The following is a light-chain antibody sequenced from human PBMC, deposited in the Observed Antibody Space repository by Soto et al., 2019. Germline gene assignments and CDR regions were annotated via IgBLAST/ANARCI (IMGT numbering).Light chain of an antibody. CDR2: DAS. V-gene: IGKV1-5*01. J-gene: IGKJ5*01. CDR3: QQYNSYT. Sequence: DIQMTQSPSTLSASVGDRVTITCRASQSISSWLAWYQQKPGKAPKLLIYDASSLESGVPSRFSGSGSGTEFTLTISSLQPDDFATYYCQQYNSYTFGRGTRLEIK. CDR1: QSISSW.